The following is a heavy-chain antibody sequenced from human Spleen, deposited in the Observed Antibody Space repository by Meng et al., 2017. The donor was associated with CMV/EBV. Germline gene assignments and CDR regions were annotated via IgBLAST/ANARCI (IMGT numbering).Heavy chain of an antibody. Sequence: GESLKISCAASGFTFNNYGMHWVRQAPGKGLEWVAYIRYDATDKNYADSVKGRFTISRDNSKNTLYLQMHSLRAEDSALYYCARDLRKLRYLDYWGQGTLVTVSS. V-gene: IGHV3-30*02. J-gene: IGHJ4*02. CDR2: IRYDATDK. CDR3: ARDLRKLRYLDY. CDR1: GFTFNNYG.